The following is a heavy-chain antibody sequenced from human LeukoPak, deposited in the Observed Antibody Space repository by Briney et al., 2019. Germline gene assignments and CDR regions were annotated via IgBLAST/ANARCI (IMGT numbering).Heavy chain of an antibody. CDR1: GGSISSSSYY. J-gene: IGHJ4*02. Sequence: PSAPLSLPCTVSGGSISSSSYYWGWIRQPPGKGLEWIGSIYYSGSTYYNPSLKSRVTISVDTSKNQFSLKLSSVTAADTAVYYCARTYYYGSGMGGPAPFDYWGQGTLVTVSS. CDR3: ARTYYYGSGMGGPAPFDY. CDR2: IYYSGST. V-gene: IGHV4-39*01. D-gene: IGHD3-10*01.